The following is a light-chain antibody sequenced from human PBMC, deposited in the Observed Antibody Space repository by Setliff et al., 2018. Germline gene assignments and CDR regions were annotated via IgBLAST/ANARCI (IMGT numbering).Light chain of an antibody. CDR2: YDS. CDR1: NIGSKS. V-gene: IGLV3-21*04. Sequence: YELAQPPSVSVAPGKTARITCGGNNIGSKSVHWYQQKPGQAPVLVIYYDSDRPSGIPERFSGSNSGNTATLTISRVEAGDEADYYCQVWDSSSDHLYVFGTGTKVTVL. J-gene: IGLJ1*01. CDR3: QVWDSSSDHLYV.